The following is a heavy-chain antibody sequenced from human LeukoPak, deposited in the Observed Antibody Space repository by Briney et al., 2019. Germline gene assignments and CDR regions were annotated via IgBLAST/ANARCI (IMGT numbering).Heavy chain of an antibody. CDR2: IIPIFGTA. CDR3: ARDHPVYSSSSGEGNFFDY. D-gene: IGHD6-6*01. V-gene: IGHV1-69*13. CDR1: GYTFTSYY. Sequence: SVKVSCKASGYTFTSYYMHWVRQAPGQGLEWMGGIIPIFGTANYAQKFQGRVTITADESTSTAYMELSSLRSEDTAVYYCARDHPVYSSSSGEGNFFDYWGQGTLVTVSS. J-gene: IGHJ4*02.